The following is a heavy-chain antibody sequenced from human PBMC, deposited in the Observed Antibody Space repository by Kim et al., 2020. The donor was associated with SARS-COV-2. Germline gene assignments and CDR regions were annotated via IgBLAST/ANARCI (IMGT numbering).Heavy chain of an antibody. Sequence: QGRVTITADESTSTAYMELSSLRSEDTAVYYCARFPLGVRYYDSSGAFDIWGQGTMVTVSS. J-gene: IGHJ3*02. D-gene: IGHD3-22*01. V-gene: IGHV1-69*01. CDR3: ARFPLGVRYYDSSGAFDI.